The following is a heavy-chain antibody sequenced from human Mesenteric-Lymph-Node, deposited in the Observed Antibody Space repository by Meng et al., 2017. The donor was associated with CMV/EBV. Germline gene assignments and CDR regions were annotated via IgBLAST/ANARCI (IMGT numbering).Heavy chain of an antibody. CDR1: RGTFSSSA. J-gene: IGHJ4*02. CDR3: ARVQLELYYFDY. Sequence: CKASRGTFSSSAIRWVRQDHGQGLEWMGGIIPIFGTANSAQRFRGRVTITADKSTSTAYMELSSLRSEDTAVYYCARVQLELYYFDYWGQGTLVTVSS. CDR2: IIPIFGTA. V-gene: IGHV1-69*06. D-gene: IGHD1-1*01.